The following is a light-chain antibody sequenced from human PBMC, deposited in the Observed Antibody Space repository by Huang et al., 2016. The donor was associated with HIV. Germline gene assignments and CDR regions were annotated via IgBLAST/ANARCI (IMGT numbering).Light chain of an antibody. CDR3: QQSYISPWT. Sequence: DIQMTQSPSSLSASVGDRDTITCRTSQSVGNSLNWYQQKPGKAPELLIYASSLQAWVSSRFSGSGSGTDFTLIISSLQPEDFATYYCQQSYISPWTFGQGTKVDLK. CDR2: AS. V-gene: IGKV1-39*01. CDR1: QSVGNS. J-gene: IGKJ1*01.